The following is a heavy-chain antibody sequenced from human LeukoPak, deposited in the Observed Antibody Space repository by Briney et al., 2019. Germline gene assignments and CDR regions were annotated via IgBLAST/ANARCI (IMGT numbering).Heavy chain of an antibody. J-gene: IGHJ4*02. CDR2: MNPNSGNT. Sequence: ASVKVSCKASGYTFTSYDINWVRQATGQGLEWMGWMNPNSGNTGYAQKFQGRVTMTRNTSISTAYMELSSLRSEDTAVYYCARRYCSGGSCFRRKHYFDYWGQGTPVTVSS. CDR3: ARRYCSGGSCFRRKHYFDY. D-gene: IGHD2-15*01. CDR1: GYTFTSYD. V-gene: IGHV1-8*01.